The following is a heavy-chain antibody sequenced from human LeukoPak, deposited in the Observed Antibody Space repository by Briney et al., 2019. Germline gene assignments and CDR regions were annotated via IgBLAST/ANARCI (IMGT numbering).Heavy chain of an antibody. Sequence: GGSLRLSCAASGFTFSSYAMHWVRQAPGKGLEWVAVISYDGSNKYYADSVKGRFTVSRDTSKNTLYLQMNSLRAEDTAVYYCAKDPLNTLMVSPTFDYWGQGTLVTVSS. CDR1: GFTFSSYA. CDR2: ISYDGSNK. J-gene: IGHJ4*02. V-gene: IGHV3-30-3*01. D-gene: IGHD5-18*01. CDR3: AKDPLNTLMVSPTFDY.